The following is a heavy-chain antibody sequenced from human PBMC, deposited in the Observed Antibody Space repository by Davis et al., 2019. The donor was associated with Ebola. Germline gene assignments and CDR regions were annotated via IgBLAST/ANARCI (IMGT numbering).Heavy chain of an antibody. D-gene: IGHD1-14*01. V-gene: IGHV1-2*02. Sequence: ASVKVSCKASGYTFTGYYMHWVRQAPGQGLEWMGWINPNSGGTNYAQKFQGRVTMTRDTSISTAYMELSRLRSDDTAVYYCARDSSHVAGREPLDYWGQGTLVTVSS. CDR2: INPNSGGT. J-gene: IGHJ4*02. CDR3: ARDSSHVAGREPLDY. CDR1: GYTFTGYY.